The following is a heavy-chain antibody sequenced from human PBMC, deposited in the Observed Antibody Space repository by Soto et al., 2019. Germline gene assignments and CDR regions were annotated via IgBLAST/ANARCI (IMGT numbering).Heavy chain of an antibody. CDR2: IYYSGST. D-gene: IGHD6-19*01. V-gene: IGHV4-61*08. CDR3: ARGHSSGWYGGYYFDC. Sequence: SETLSLTCTVSGGSISSGDYYWSWIRQPPGKRLEWIGYIYYSGSTNYNPSLKSRVTISVDTSKNQFSLKLSSVTAADTAVYYCARGHSSGWYGGYYFDCWGQGALVTVSS. CDR1: GGSISSGDYY. J-gene: IGHJ4*02.